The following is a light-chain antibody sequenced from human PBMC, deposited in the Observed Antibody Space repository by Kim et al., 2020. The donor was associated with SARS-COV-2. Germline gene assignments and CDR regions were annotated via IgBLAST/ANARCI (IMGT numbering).Light chain of an antibody. Sequence: SPGERVTLYCRASQSVGSSLAWYQQRPGQAPRLLISGASIRATGIPARFSGSGSGTDFNLTISGLQSDDFAVYYCQQYLDWPPWTFGQGTKVDIK. V-gene: IGKV3-15*01. CDR3: QQYLDWPPWT. CDR2: GAS. J-gene: IGKJ1*01. CDR1: QSVGSS.